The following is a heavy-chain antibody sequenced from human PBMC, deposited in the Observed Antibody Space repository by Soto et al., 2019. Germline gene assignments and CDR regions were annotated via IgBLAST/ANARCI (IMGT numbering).Heavy chain of an antibody. CDR2: IYHSGST. CDR1: GGSISSGGYS. D-gene: IGHD3-22*01. J-gene: IGHJ4*02. V-gene: IGHV4-30-2*01. Sequence: SETLSLTCAVSGGSISSGGYSWSWIRQPPGKGLEWIGYIYHSGSTYYNPSLKSRVTISVDRSKNQFSLKLSSVTAADTAVYYCARGPYYYDSSGYYPFDYWGQGTLLTVSS. CDR3: ARGPYYYDSSGYYPFDY.